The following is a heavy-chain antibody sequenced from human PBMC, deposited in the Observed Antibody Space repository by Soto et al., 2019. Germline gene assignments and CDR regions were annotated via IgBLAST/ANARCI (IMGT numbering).Heavy chain of an antibody. CDR3: ARVKFDGMVV. Sequence: QVQLQESGPGLVKPSETLSLTCTVSGGSVSSGSYYWSWIRQPPGKGLEWIGYIYYSGSTNYNPSLKSRVTISVDTSKNQFSLKLSSVTAADTAVYYCARVKFDGMVVWGQGTTVTVSS. J-gene: IGHJ6*02. CDR2: IYYSGST. CDR1: GGSVSSGSYY. V-gene: IGHV4-61*01.